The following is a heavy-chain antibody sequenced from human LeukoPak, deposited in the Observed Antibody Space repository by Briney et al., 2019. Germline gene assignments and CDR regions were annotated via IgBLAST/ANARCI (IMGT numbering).Heavy chain of an antibody. J-gene: IGHJ4*02. V-gene: IGHV3-33*06. CDR1: GFTLSSYG. D-gene: IGHD2-15*01. CDR3: AKTGTPEMCSGGSCYQYYFDY. CDR2: IWYDGSNK. Sequence: GRSLRLSCAASGFTLSSYGMHWVRQAPGKGLEWVAVIWYDGSNKYYADSVKGRFTVSRDNSKNTLYLQMNSLRAEDTAVYYCAKTGTPEMCSGGSCYQYYFDYWGQGTLVTVSS.